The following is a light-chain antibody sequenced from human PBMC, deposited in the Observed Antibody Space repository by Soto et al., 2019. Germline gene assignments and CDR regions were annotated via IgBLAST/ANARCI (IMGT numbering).Light chain of an antibody. J-gene: IGKJ4*01. CDR1: QSVSAY. CDR3: QQYSDWPLVT. CDR2: GAS. V-gene: IGKV3-15*01. Sequence: EIVMTQSPATLSVSPGERVTLSCRASQSVSAYLAWYLQKPGQAPRLIIYGASTRATGIPARFSGSGSGTEFTLTISSLQSEDSAVYHCQQYSDWPLVTFGGGTKVEI.